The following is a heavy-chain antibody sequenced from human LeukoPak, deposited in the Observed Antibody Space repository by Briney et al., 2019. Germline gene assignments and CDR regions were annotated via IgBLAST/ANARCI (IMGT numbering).Heavy chain of an antibody. CDR3: AKERGRRSYYVDYYYYMDA. J-gene: IGHJ6*03. V-gene: IGHV3-23*01. CDR1: GFTFSSYA. D-gene: IGHD1-26*01. CDR2: ISGSGGST. Sequence: GGSLRLSCAASGFTFSSYAMSWVRQAPGKGLEWVSDISGSGGSTYNADSVKGRFTTSRDNSKNTLYLQMNSLRAEDTAVYYCAKERGRRSYYVDYYYYMDAWGKGTTVTVSS.